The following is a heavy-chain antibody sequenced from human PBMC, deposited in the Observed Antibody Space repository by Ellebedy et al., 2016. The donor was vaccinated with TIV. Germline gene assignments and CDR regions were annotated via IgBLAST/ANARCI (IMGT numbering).Heavy chain of an antibody. J-gene: IGHJ3*02. V-gene: IGHV4-59*01. D-gene: IGHD3-10*01. Sequence: MPSETLSLTCSLSGSSITTYYWSWIRQPPGKGLEWIGYIYNVELTNYSPSLKSRTSISIDTSKKQFSLHLTSVTVADTALYFCARGVVRGVAAFDIWGRGTMVIVSS. CDR1: GSSITTYY. CDR3: ARGVVRGVAAFDI. CDR2: IYNVELT.